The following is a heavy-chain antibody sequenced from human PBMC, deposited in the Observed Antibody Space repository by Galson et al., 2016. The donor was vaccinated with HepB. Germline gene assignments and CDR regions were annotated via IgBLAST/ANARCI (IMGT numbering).Heavy chain of an antibody. V-gene: IGHV3-15*01. CDR1: GLTFSDAW. Sequence: SLRLSCAGSGLTFSDAWMSWVRQAPGKGLQWVGRIKSEIDGGTTDYAAPVKGRFTISRDDSKNTLYLQMNSLTSGDTAVYYCTRGGSPYWGQGTLVTVSS. D-gene: IGHD1-26*01. J-gene: IGHJ4*02. CDR2: IKSEIDGGTT. CDR3: TRGGSPY.